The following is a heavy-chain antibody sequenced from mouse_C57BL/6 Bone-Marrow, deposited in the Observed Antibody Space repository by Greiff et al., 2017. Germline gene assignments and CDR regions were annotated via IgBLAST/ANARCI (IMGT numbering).Heavy chain of an antibody. V-gene: IGHV1-50*01. CDR3: ARGVDYDGAWVAY. CDR1: GYTFTSYW. Sequence: QVQLQQPGAELVKPGASVKLSCKASGYTFTSYWMQWVKQRPGQGLEWIGEIDPSDSYTNYNQKLKGKATLHVDTSSTTAYMQLSSLRSEDCAVYYCARGVDYDGAWVAYWGQGTLVTVSA. CDR2: IDPSDSYT. J-gene: IGHJ3*01. D-gene: IGHD2-4*01.